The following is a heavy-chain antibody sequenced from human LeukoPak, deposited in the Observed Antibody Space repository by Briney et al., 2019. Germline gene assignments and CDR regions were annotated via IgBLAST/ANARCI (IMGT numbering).Heavy chain of an antibody. CDR1: GYTFTSYG. CDR2: IIAYNGNT. D-gene: IGHD3-9*01. V-gene: IGHV1-18*04. CDR3: ARDRLDSDILTGSPLFHYYYYGMDV. J-gene: IGHJ6*04. Sequence: GASVKVSCKASGYTFTSYGISWVRQAPGQGLEWMVWIIAYNGNTNYAQKLQGRVTMTTDTSTSTAYMELRSLRSDDTAVYYCARDRLDSDILTGSPLFHYYYYGMDVWGKGTTVTVSS.